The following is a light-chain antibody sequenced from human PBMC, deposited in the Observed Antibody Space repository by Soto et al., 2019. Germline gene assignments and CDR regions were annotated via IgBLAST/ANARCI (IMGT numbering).Light chain of an antibody. CDR3: QHYNSYSEA. CDR1: QTISSW. Sequence: DIQRTRSPSGMCGSVGDRGTITCRASQTISSWLAWYQQKPGKAPKLLIYKASTLKSGVPSRFSGSGSGTEITLTISSLQPDDFATYYCQHYNSYSEAFGQGTKVDIK. CDR2: KAS. V-gene: IGKV1-5*03. J-gene: IGKJ1*01.